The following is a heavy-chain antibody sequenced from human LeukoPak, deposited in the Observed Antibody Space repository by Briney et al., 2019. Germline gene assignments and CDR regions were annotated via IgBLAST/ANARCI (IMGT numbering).Heavy chain of an antibody. Sequence: SETLSLTCTVSGGSVSSGSYYWSWIRQPPGQGLKWIGEVSLAGQTNYNPSLNGRVTMSLDESSNQLSLKLTSVTAADTAIYYCSRESGAFCPFGYWGQGTLVIVPS. D-gene: IGHD1-26*01. CDR2: VSLAGQT. V-gene: IGHV4-61*01. CDR1: GGSVSSGSYY. CDR3: SRESGAFCPFGY. J-gene: IGHJ4*02.